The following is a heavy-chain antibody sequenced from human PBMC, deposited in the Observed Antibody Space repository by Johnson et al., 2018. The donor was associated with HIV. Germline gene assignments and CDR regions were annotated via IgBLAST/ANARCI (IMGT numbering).Heavy chain of an antibody. CDR3: VSDYGYHAFDF. V-gene: IGHV3-7*01. J-gene: IGHJ3*01. CDR2: IKEDGTEQ. CDR1: EFTFSTYW. D-gene: IGHD4-17*01. Sequence: VQLVESGGGLVQPGGSLRLSCAASEFTFSTYWMTWVRQAPGKGLEWVANIKEDGTEQYYVESVKGRFTISRDNAKNSLYLQMNSLRAEDTAVYYCVSDYGYHAFDFWGQGTMVTVSS.